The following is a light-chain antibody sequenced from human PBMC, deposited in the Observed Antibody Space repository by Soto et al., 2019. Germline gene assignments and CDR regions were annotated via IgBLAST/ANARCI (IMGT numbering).Light chain of an antibody. J-gene: IGLJ2*01. CDR3: ATWDYSLTGEV. CDR1: SSNIGNNY. V-gene: IGLV1-51*01. Sequence: QSVLTQPPSVSAAPGQTVTISCSGSSSNIGNNYVSWYQQLPGTAPKLLIYDNNKRPSGIPDRFSGSKSGTSGTLDITGLQTGAEADYYCATWDYSLTGEVFGGGTKLTVL. CDR2: DNN.